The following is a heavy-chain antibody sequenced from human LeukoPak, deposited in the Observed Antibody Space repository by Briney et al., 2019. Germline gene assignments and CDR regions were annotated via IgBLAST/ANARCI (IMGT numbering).Heavy chain of an antibody. CDR3: ASADGYSYGYGDAFDI. V-gene: IGHV4-59*01. CDR2: IYYSGST. D-gene: IGHD5-18*01. CDR1: GGSISSYY. J-gene: IGHJ3*02. Sequence: SETLSLTCTVSGGSISSYYWSWIRQPPGKGLEWIGYIYYSGSTNYNPSLKSRVTISVDTSKNQFSLKLSSVTAADTAVYYCASADGYSYGYGDAFDIWGQGTMVTVSS.